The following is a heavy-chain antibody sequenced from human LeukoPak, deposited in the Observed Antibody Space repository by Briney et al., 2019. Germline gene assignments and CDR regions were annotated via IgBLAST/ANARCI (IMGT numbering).Heavy chain of an antibody. CDR1: GFTFSSYA. Sequence: PGGSLRLSCAASGFTFSSYAMSWVRQAPGKGLEWVSAISGSGGSTYYADSVKGRFTISRDNSKNTLYLQMNSLRAEDTAVYYCAKDTLWGGDTRYFQHWGQGTLVTVSS. J-gene: IGHJ1*01. D-gene: IGHD2-21*02. CDR2: ISGSGGST. V-gene: IGHV3-23*01. CDR3: AKDTLWGGDTRYFQH.